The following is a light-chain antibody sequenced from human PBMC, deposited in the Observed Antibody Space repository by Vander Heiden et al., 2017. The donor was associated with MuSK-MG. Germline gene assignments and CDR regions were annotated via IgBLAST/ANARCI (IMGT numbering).Light chain of an antibody. CDR3: MIWDSSAYV. V-gene: IGLV5-45*03. CDR1: SGINVGTYR. Sequence: QAVLTQPSSLSASPGASASLTCTLRSGINVGTYRIYWYQQKPGSPPQYLLRYKSDSDKQQGSGVPSRFSGSKDASANAGILLISGLQSEDEADYYCMIWDSSAYVFGTGTKV. CDR2: YKSDSDK. J-gene: IGLJ1*01.